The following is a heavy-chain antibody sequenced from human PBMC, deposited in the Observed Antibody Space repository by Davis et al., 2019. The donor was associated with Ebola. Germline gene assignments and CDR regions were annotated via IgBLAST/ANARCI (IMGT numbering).Heavy chain of an antibody. J-gene: IGHJ4*02. Sequence: SLKISCPDSVITFSSYAMHWVRQAPGKGLEWVSGISWNSGSIGYADSVKGRFTISRDNAKNSLYLQMNSLRAEDTAVYYCARGYYDSSGYYDYWGQGTLVTVSS. CDR2: ISWNSGSI. D-gene: IGHD3-22*01. V-gene: IGHV3-9*01. CDR1: VITFSSYA. CDR3: ARGYYDSSGYYDY.